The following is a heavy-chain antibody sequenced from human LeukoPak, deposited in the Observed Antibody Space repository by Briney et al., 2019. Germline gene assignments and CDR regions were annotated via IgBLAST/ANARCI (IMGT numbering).Heavy chain of an antibody. Sequence: GGSLRLSCAASGFTFSSYGMHWVRQAPGKGLEWVAFIRYDGSNKYYADSVKGRFTISRDNSKNTLYLQMNSLRAEDTAVYYCARVIVFRGYMDVWGKGTTVTVSS. CDR1: GFTFSSYG. J-gene: IGHJ6*03. V-gene: IGHV3-30*02. D-gene: IGHD1-26*01. CDR3: ARVIVFRGYMDV. CDR2: IRYDGSNK.